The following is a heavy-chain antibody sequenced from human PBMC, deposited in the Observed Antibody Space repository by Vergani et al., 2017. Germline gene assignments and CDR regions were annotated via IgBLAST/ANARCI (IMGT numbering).Heavy chain of an antibody. CDR3: VRVKGSNWNDHLYDS. D-gene: IGHD1-1*01. V-gene: IGHV3-72*01. J-gene: IGHJ3*02. CDR2: IRNKANDYTT. CDR1: GFIFSDHY. Sequence: EVQVVESGGGLVQPGGSLRLSCAASGFIFSDHYMDWVRQAPGKGLEWVGRIRNKANDYTTQYSASVKGRFTISRDASKSYLYLQMTSLQTEDTALYYCVRVKGSNWNDHLYDSWGQGTLVTVSS.